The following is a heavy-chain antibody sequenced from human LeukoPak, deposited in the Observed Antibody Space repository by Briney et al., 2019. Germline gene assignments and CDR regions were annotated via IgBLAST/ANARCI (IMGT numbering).Heavy chain of an antibody. CDR3: ARDYGGKFDC. CDR2: VYNSGT. V-gene: IGHV4-59*01. Sequence: SETLSLTCTVSGGSIRNFYWSWIRQTPGKGLEWIGYVYNSGTNYNPSLKSRVTISMDTSKNQFSLDLNSVTAADTAVYYSARDYGGKFDCWGQGTLVTVSS. D-gene: IGHD4-23*01. CDR1: GGSIRNFY. J-gene: IGHJ4*02.